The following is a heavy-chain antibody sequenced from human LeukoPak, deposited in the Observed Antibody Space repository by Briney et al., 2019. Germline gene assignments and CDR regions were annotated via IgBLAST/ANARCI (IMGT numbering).Heavy chain of an antibody. CDR3: ARDHYDFWSGYYWFDY. V-gene: IGHV3-21*01. Sequence: PRGSLRLSCAASGFTFSSYSMNWVRQAPGKGLEWVSSISSSSSYIYYADSVKGRFTISRDNAKNPLYLQMNSLRAEDTAVYYCARDHYDFWSGYYWFDYWGQGTLVTVSS. CDR2: ISSSSSYI. J-gene: IGHJ4*02. D-gene: IGHD3-3*01. CDR1: GFTFSSYS.